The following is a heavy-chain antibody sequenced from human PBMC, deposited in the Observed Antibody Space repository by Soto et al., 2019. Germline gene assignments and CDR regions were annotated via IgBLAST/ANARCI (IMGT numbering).Heavy chain of an antibody. CDR1: GDSVSSNSDA. Sequence: SQTLSLPCAIHGDSVSSNSDAWKWVRLSPSSGLEWLGRTYYRSKWYNDYAVSVKSRMTINPDTSQNLFSLRLNSVPPEDTDVYYCARELTGGYYFFDYWGQGTLVTVSS. D-gene: IGHD6-25*01. J-gene: IGHJ4*02. CDR3: ARELTGGYYFFDY. V-gene: IGHV6-1*01. CDR2: TYYRSKWYN.